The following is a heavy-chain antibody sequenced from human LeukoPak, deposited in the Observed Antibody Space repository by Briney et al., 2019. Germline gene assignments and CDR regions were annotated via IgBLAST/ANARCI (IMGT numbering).Heavy chain of an antibody. J-gene: IGHJ4*02. CDR1: GYTFTSYG. CDR3: ARVRNSGWGIDY. Sequence: ASVKVSCKASGYTFTSYGISSVRQAPGQGLEWMGWISTYNGDTNYAQKLQGRVTMTTDTSTSTAYMELRSLRSDDTALYYCARVRNSGWGIDYWGQGTLVTVSS. V-gene: IGHV1-18*01. CDR2: ISTYNGDT. D-gene: IGHD6-19*01.